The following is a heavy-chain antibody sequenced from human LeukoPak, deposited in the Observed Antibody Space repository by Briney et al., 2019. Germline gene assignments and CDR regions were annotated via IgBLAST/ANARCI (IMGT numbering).Heavy chain of an antibody. D-gene: IGHD3-9*01. Sequence: SETLSLTCTVSYGSISDISYYWGWIRQPPGKGLEWIGSIYYSGRTYYNSSLKSRVTISVDTSKNQFSLKVTCVTAADTAVYYCASAYYDILGGHFDYWGQGTLVTVSS. CDR2: IYYSGRT. V-gene: IGHV4-39*07. CDR1: YGSISDISYY. CDR3: ASAYYDILGGHFDY. J-gene: IGHJ4*02.